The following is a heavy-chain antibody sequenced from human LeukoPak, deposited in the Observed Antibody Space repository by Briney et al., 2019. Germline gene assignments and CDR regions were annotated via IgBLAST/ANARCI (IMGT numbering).Heavy chain of an antibody. CDR1: GFTFSSYE. J-gene: IGHJ6*04. CDR2: ISSSGSTI. D-gene: IGHD3-10*02. V-gene: IGHV3-48*03. CDR3: AELGITMFGGV. Sequence: GGSLRLSCAASGFTFSSYEMNWVRQAPGKGLEWVSYISSSGSTIYYADSVKGRFTISRDNAKNSLYLQMNSLRAEDTAVYYCAELGITMFGGVWGKETTVTISS.